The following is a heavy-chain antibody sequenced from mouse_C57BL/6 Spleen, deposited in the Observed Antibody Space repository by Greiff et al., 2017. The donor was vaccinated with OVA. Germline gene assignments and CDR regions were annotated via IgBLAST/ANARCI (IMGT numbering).Heavy chain of an antibody. Sequence: EVQLVESGGGLVKPGGSLKLSCAASGFTFSSYAMSWVRQTPEKRLEWVATISDGGSYTYYPDNVKGRFTISRDTAKNNLYLQMSHLKSEDTAMYYCARGSNYVDYWGQGTTLTVSS. CDR3: ARGSNYVDY. J-gene: IGHJ2*01. CDR1: GFTFSSYA. CDR2: ISDGGSYT. V-gene: IGHV5-4*01.